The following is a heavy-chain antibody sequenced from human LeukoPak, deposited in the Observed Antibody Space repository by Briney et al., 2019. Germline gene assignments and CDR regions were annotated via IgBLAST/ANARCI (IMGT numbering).Heavy chain of an antibody. CDR1: GFTSDDYA. D-gene: IGHD3-22*01. V-gene: IGHV3-9*02. J-gene: IGHJ3*02. Sequence: GRSLGLSCAASGFTSDDYAMHWVRQAPGKGLEWVSGISWNSGSIGFADSVKGRFTISRDNAKNSLYLQMNSLRAEDTALYYCAKDIHYDSSGTDAFDIWGQGTMVTVSS. CDR3: AKDIHYDSSGTDAFDI. CDR2: ISWNSGSI.